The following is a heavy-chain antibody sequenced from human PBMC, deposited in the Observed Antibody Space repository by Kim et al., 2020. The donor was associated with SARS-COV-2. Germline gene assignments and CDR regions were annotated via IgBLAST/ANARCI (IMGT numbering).Heavy chain of an antibody. V-gene: IGHV3-33*06. CDR1: GFTFSSYG. Sequence: GGSLRLSCAASGFTFSSYGMHWVRQAPGKGLEWVAVIWYDGSNKYYADSVKGRFTISRVNSKNTLYLQMNSLRAEDTAVYYCAKETLGAFDIWGQGTMVTVSS. J-gene: IGHJ3*02. CDR3: AKETLGAFDI. CDR2: IWYDGSNK.